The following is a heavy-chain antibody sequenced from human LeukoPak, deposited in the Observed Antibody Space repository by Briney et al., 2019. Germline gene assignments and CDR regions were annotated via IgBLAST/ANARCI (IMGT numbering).Heavy chain of an antibody. CDR3: ARSQLLEFDY. J-gene: IGHJ4*02. V-gene: IGHV1-3*01. CDR2: INAGNGNT. Sequence: ASVKVSCKASGGTFSSYAISWVRQAPGQGLEWMGWINAGNGNTKYSQKFQGRVTITRDTSASTAYMELSSLRSEDTAVYYCARSQLLEFDYWGQGTLVTVSS. D-gene: IGHD2-2*01. CDR1: GGTFSSYA.